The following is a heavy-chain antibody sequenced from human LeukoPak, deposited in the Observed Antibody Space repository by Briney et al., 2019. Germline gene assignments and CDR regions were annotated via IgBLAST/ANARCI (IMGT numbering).Heavy chain of an antibody. CDR3: ARRPTYYYWGVDY. CDR1: GGSISSSNW. CDR2: IYHSGST. D-gene: IGHD5-12*01. Sequence: PSETLSLTCAVSGGSISSSNWWSWVRQPPGKGLEWIGEIYHSGSTNYNPSLKSRVTISVDKSKNQFSLKLSSVTAADMAVYYCARRPTYYYWGVDYWGQGTLVTVSS. J-gene: IGHJ4*02. V-gene: IGHV4-4*02.